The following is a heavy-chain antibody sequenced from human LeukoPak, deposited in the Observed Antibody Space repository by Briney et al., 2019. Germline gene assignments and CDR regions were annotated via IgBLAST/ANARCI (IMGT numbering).Heavy chain of an antibody. V-gene: IGHV4-30-4*01. J-gene: IGHJ6*02. CDR3: AREKSPPPGHYYGMDV. Sequence: SQTLSLTCTVSGGSISSGNYYWSWIRQPPGKALEWIGYIYYSGSTYYNVSLKSRVTISLDMSKNQFSLKLSSVSAADTAVYYCAREKSPPPGHYYGMDVWGQGTTVTVSS. CDR2: IYYSGST. CDR1: GGSISSGNYY.